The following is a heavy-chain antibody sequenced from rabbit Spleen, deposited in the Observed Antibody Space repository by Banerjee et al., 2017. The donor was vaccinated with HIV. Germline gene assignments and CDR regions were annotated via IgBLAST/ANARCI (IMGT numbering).Heavy chain of an antibody. Sequence: QEQLEESGGDLVKPEGSLTLTCTASGFSFSSSYYMCWVRQAPGKGLEWIACIYVSIGSTYYASWAKGRFTISKTSSTTVTLQMTSLTAADTATYFCASGYSDIYLDLWGPGTLVTVS. J-gene: IGHJ4*01. CDR1: GFSFSSSYY. CDR2: IYVSIGST. CDR3: ASGYSDIYLDL. D-gene: IGHD1-1*01. V-gene: IGHV1S45*01.